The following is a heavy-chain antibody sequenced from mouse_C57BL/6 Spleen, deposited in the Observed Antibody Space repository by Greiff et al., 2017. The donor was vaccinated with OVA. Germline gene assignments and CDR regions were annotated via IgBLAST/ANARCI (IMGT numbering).Heavy chain of an antibody. D-gene: IGHD2-3*01. Sequence: VKLVESGPELVKPGASVKISCKASGYAFSSSWMNWVKQRPGKGLEWIGRIYPGDGDTNYNGKFKGKATLTADKSSSTAYMQLSSLTSEDSAVYFCARLALYDGYYGNFDYWGQGTTLTVSS. CDR1: GYAFSSSW. CDR3: ARLALYDGYYGNFDY. CDR2: IYPGDGDT. J-gene: IGHJ2*01. V-gene: IGHV1-82*01.